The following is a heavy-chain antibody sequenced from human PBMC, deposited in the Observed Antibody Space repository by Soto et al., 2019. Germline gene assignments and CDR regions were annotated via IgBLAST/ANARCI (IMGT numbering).Heavy chain of an antibody. Sequence: QVQLVESGGGVVQPGRSLRLSCAASGFTFSSYGMHWVRQAPGKGLEWVAVIWYDGSNKYYADSVKGRFTISRDNSKNTLYLQMNSLRAEDTAVYYCASLVVVPAANYNGMDVWGQGTTVTVSS. V-gene: IGHV3-33*01. J-gene: IGHJ6*02. CDR1: GFTFSSYG. D-gene: IGHD2-2*01. CDR3: ASLVVVPAANYNGMDV. CDR2: IWYDGSNK.